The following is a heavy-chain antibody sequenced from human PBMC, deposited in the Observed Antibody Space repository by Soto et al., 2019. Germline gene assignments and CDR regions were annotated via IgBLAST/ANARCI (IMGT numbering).Heavy chain of an antibody. D-gene: IGHD3-10*01. CDR1: GGSISSGGYY. J-gene: IGHJ4*02. CDR2: IYYSGST. V-gene: IGHV4-31*03. Sequence: SETLSLTCTVSGGSISSGGYYWSWIRQHPGKGLEWIGYIYYSGSTYYNPSLKSRVTISVDTSKNQFSLKLSSVTAADTVVYYCARGRFGELRSYFDYWGQGTLVTVSS. CDR3: ARGRFGELRSYFDY.